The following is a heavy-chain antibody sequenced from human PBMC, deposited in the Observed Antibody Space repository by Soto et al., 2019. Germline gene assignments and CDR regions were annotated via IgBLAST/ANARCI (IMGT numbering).Heavy chain of an antibody. CDR3: AREGSYSAYNFAHGIQLWSFDF. V-gene: IGHV4-4*07. CDR1: GGSINTFY. J-gene: IGHJ4*02. D-gene: IGHD5-12*01. CDR2: IFSSGST. Sequence: QVRLQESGPGLLKPSETLSLTCTVSGGSINTFYWSWVRQPAGKGLEWIGRIFSSGSTSFNPSPESRVAMSVDTSKNHFSLNLCSVTAADMAVYYCAREGSYSAYNFAHGIQLWSFDFWGQGALVTVSS.